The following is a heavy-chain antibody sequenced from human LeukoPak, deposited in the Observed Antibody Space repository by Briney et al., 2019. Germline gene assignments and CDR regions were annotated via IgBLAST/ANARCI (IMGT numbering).Heavy chain of an antibody. CDR2: IYHSGST. CDR1: GGSISSSNW. D-gene: IGHD3-10*01. Sequence: PSETLSLTCAVSGGSISSSNWWSWVRQPPGKGLEWIGEIYHSGSTNYNPSLKSRVTISVDKSKNQFSLKLCSVTAADTAVYYCASFGGGKSIPLADDVWGKGTTVTVSS. J-gene: IGHJ6*04. V-gene: IGHV4-4*02. CDR3: ASFGGGKSIPLADDV.